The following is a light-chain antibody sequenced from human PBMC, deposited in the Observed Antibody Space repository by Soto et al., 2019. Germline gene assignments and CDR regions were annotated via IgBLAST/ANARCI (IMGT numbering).Light chain of an antibody. CDR3: QQYGSSPGYT. V-gene: IGKV3-20*01. CDR1: QSVSSIY. Sequence: EIVLTQSPGTLSLSPGERATLSCRASQSVSSIYLAWYQQRPGQAPRLLIYGASSRATGIPDRFFGSGSGTDFTLTISRLEPEDFAVYYCQQYGSSPGYTFGQGTKLEIK. CDR2: GAS. J-gene: IGKJ2*01.